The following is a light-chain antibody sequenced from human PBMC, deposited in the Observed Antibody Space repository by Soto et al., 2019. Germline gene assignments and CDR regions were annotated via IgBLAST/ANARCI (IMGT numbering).Light chain of an antibody. V-gene: IGKV2-28*01. CDR2: LGS. CDR3: MQALQSLT. J-gene: IGKJ3*01. CDR1: QSLLYSNGYNY. Sequence: DIVMTQSPLSLPVTPGEPASISCRASQSLLYSNGYNYLDWYLQKPGQSPQLLIYLGSKRASGVPEWISGSGSGKDFTLKISRVEAEFVEVYYCMQALQSLTFGPGTKVDIK.